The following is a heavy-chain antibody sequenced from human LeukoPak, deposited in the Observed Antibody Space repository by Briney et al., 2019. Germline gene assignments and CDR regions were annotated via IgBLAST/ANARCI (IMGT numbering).Heavy chain of an antibody. CDR2: FDPEDGET. CDR3: ATPADWHSGFDY. J-gene: IGHJ4*02. Sequence: ASVKVSCKVSGYTLTELSMHWVRQAPGKGLEWMGGFDPEDGETIYAQKFQGRVTMTEDTSTDTAYMELSSLRSEDTAVYYCATPADWHSGFDYWGQGTLVTVSS. CDR1: GYTLTELS. D-gene: IGHD3/OR15-3a*01. V-gene: IGHV1-24*01.